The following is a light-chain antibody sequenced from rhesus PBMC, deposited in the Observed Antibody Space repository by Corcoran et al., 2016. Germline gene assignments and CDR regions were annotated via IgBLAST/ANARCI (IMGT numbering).Light chain of an antibody. V-gene: IGKV2-90*01. CDR2: LAS. CDR1: QSLLHSDGYTY. Sequence: DIVMTQTPLSLPVTPGEPASISCRSSQSLLHSDGYTYLDWYLQKPGQSQPFLIYLASRRASGVPDRFRGSGSCTEFTLQISRVEAEDVGVYCCMQDTQLPFTFGPGTKLAIK. J-gene: IGKJ3*01. CDR3: MQDTQLPFT.